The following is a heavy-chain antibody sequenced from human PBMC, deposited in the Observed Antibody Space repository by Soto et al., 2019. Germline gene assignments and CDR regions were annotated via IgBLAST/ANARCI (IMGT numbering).Heavy chain of an antibody. D-gene: IGHD6-6*01. J-gene: IGHJ4*02. V-gene: IGHV3-74*01. Sequence: GGSLRLSCAASGFTFSSYWMHWVRQAPGKGLVWVSRINSDGSSTSYADSVKGRFTISRDNAKNTLYLQMISLRVEDTAIYYCVKGSGSSRPYYFDYWGQGTLVTVSS. CDR2: INSDGSST. CDR3: VKGSGSSRPYYFDY. CDR1: GFTFSSYW.